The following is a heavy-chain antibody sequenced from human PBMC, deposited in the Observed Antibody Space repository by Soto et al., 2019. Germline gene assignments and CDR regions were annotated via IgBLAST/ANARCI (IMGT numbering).Heavy chain of an antibody. J-gene: IGHJ5*02. Sequence: PGESLKISWKGSGYSSTRYWISWVRQMPGTGLEWMGRIDPSDSYTNYGPSFQAHVSMSVDKYTSTAYLQWSSLKASDTAMYYCARMDGLVRGITKNWFDPWGQGTLVTVSS. CDR1: GYSSTRYW. V-gene: IGHV5-10-1*01. CDR2: IDPSDSYT. CDR3: ARMDGLVRGITKNWFDP. D-gene: IGHD3-10*01.